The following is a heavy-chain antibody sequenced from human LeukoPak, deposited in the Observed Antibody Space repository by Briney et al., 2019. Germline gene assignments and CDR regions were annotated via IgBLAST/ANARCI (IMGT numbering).Heavy chain of an antibody. Sequence: GPSVKVSCKASGGTFSSYAISWVRQAPEQGLEWMGRIIPILGIANYAQKFQGRVTITADKSTSTAYMELSSLRSEDTAMYYCARESYSGNPYFDYWGQGTLVTVSS. CDR2: IIPILGIA. V-gene: IGHV1-69*04. J-gene: IGHJ4*02. CDR1: GGTFSSYA. D-gene: IGHD4-23*01. CDR3: ARESYSGNPYFDY.